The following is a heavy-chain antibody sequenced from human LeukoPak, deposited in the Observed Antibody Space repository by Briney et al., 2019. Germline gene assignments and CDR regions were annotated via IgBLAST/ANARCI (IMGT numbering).Heavy chain of an antibody. D-gene: IGHD4-17*01. V-gene: IGHV1-18*01. Sequence: GASVKVSCKASGYPFDNFGLTWVRQAPGQGLEWMGWISAYNGNTHYAQKFRDGLTMTTDTSTRTAYLELRSLKSDDTAVYYCARDRLGGDLTGESLYWGQGTLVTVSS. CDR3: ARDRLGGDLTGESLY. CDR2: ISAYNGNT. CDR1: GYPFDNFG. J-gene: IGHJ4*02.